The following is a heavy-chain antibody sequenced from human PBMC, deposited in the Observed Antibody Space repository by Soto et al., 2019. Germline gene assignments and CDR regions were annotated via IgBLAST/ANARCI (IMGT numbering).Heavy chain of an antibody. CDR1: GFTFTNFG. Sequence: QVQLVESGGGVVQPGRSLRLSCAASGFTFTNFGMHWVRQAPGKGLGWVAAISYDGTKKYYADSLKGRFTISRDNSKNTLYLQVTSLSAEDTAVYYCAKDLPDTSWGGAYYCYGLDVWGQGTTVTVSS. D-gene: IGHD5-18*01. V-gene: IGHV3-30*18. CDR3: AKDLPDTSWGGAYYCYGLDV. CDR2: ISYDGTKK. J-gene: IGHJ6*02.